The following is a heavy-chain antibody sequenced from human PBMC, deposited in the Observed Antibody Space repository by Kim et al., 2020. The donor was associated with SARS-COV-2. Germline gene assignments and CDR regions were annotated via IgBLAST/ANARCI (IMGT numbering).Heavy chain of an antibody. V-gene: IGHV4-59*09. CDR3: ARGHSSGWYLDY. Sequence: NYNPPLKSQVTISVATSKNQFSLKLSSVTAADTAVYYCARGHSSGWYLDYWGQGTLVTVSS. D-gene: IGHD6-19*01. J-gene: IGHJ4*02.